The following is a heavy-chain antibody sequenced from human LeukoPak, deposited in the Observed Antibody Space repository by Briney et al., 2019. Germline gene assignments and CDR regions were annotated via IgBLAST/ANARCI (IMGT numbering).Heavy chain of an antibody. D-gene: IGHD4-11*01. CDR3: SKAGDTNYYRHGDY. CDR1: GFTFSSYP. Sequence: GGTLRLSCAPSGFTFSSYPMSWVRQAPGGGLEWVSGISGNSGATYYADSVKGRFTISRDNAKNTVYLQMNNLRAEDTALYYCSKAGDTNYYRHGDYWGQGTLVTVSS. J-gene: IGHJ4*02. CDR2: ISGNSGAT. V-gene: IGHV3-23*01.